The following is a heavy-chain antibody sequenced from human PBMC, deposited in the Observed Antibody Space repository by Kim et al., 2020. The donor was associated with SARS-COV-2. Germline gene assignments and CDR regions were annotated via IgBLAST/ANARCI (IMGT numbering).Heavy chain of an antibody. CDR3: ARDWREGLRWPVFGY. Sequence: SETLSLTCTVSGGSVSSGSYYWSWIRQPPGKGLEWIGYIYYSGSTNYNPSLKSRVTISVDTSKNQFSLKLSSVTAADTAVYYCARDWREGLRWPVFGYWGQGTLVTVSS. CDR1: GGSVSSGSYY. D-gene: IGHD4-17*01. V-gene: IGHV4-61*01. J-gene: IGHJ4*02. CDR2: IYYSGST.